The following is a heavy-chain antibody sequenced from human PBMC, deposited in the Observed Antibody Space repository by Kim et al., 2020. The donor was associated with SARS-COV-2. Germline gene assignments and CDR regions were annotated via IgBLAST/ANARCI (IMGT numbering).Heavy chain of an antibody. J-gene: IGHJ4*02. D-gene: IGHD6-19*01. V-gene: IGHV5-51*01. CDR2: IYPGDSDT. CDR3: ARLLPEPDSGWYEVVLDY. Sequence: GESLKISCKGSGYSFTSYWIGWGRQMPGKGLEGVGIIYPGDSDTRYSPSFQGQVTISADKSISTAYLQWSSLKASDTAMHYCARLLPEPDSGWYEVVLDYWGQGTLVTVSS. CDR1: GYSFTSYW.